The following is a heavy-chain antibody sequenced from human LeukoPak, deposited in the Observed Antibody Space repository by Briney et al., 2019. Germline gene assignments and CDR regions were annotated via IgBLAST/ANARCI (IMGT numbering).Heavy chain of an antibody. Sequence: GGSLRLSCAASGITFRSYAMSWVRQARGKGLEWVSAINGDGGSTYYANSVKGRFTISRDNSNNTLFLQMNSLRVEDTAVYYCAKWGAQSGSYRVVDCWGRGTLVTVSS. V-gene: IGHV3-23*01. J-gene: IGHJ4*02. CDR3: AKWGAQSGSYRVVDC. D-gene: IGHD3-10*01. CDR1: GITFRSYA. CDR2: INGDGGST.